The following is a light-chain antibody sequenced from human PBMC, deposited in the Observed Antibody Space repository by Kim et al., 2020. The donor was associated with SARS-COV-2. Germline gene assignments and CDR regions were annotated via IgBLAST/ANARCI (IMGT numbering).Light chain of an antibody. CDR2: GAA. Sequence: SPGERAPPSRRASQSVSSTVAWYQQKPGQAPRLLVYGAATRATGTPARFSGSGSGTEFTLTISSLQSEDFAVYYCQQYNNWPPLTFGGGTKVDIK. V-gene: IGKV3-15*01. CDR3: QQYNNWPPLT. CDR1: QSVSST. J-gene: IGKJ4*01.